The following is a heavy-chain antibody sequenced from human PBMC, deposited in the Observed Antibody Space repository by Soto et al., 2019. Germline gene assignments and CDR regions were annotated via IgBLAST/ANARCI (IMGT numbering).Heavy chain of an antibody. Sequence: VQLVESGGGLIQSGGSLRLSCAASGFTVSSHHMTWVRQAPGRGPEWVSTIYPGGNTYYADSVKGRFTISRDTSKNMLYLQMNSLRAEDTAVYYCARGVDTAKAGYWGQGTQVTVSS. CDR3: ARGVDTAKAGY. J-gene: IGHJ4*02. D-gene: IGHD5-18*01. V-gene: IGHV3-53*01. CDR1: GFTVSSHH. CDR2: IYPGGNT.